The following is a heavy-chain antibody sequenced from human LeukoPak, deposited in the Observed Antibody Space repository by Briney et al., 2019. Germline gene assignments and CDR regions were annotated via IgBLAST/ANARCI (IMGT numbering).Heavy chain of an antibody. J-gene: IGHJ4*02. CDR3: ARDQVSSGYSDY. CDR2: ISSSGSTI. V-gene: IGHV3-48*03. D-gene: IGHD3-22*01. Sequence: GGSLRLSCAASGFTFSSYEMNWVRQAPGKGLEWVSYISSSGSTIYHADSVKGRFTISRDNAKNSLYLQMSSLRADDTAVYYCARDQVSSGYSDYWGQGTLVTVSS. CDR1: GFTFSSYE.